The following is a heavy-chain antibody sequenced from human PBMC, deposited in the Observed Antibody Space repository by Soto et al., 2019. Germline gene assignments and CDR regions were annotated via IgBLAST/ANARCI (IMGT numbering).Heavy chain of an antibody. CDR1: GYTFTTYT. J-gene: IGHJ4*02. V-gene: IGHV1-3*01. Sequence: ASVKVSFKASGYTFTTYTINWVRQAPGQRLEWMGWINGGSGNTKYSQKFQGRVTITRDTSASTVYMELSSLRYEDTAVYYCAGPRRYCSSTSCYFPFDYWGQGTQVTVS. CDR2: INGGSGNT. D-gene: IGHD2-2*01. CDR3: AGPRRYCSSTSCYFPFDY.